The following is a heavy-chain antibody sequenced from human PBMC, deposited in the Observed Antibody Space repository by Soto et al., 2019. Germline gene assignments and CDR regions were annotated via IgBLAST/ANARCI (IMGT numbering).Heavy chain of an antibody. V-gene: IGHV3-23*01. CDR3: AKDGGYSYGYSPRYYYGMDV. CDR1: GFTFSSYA. J-gene: IGHJ6*02. D-gene: IGHD5-18*01. Sequence: EVQLLESGGGLVQPGGSLRLSCAASGFTFSSYAMSWVRQAPGKGLEWVSAISGSGCSTYYADSVKGRFTISRDNSKNTLYLQMNSLRAEDTAVYYCAKDGGYSYGYSPRYYYGMDVWGQGTTVTVSS. CDR2: ISGSGCST.